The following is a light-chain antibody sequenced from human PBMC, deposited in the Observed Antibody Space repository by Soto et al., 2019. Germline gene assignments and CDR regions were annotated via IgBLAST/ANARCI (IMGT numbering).Light chain of an antibody. CDR1: QDIRND. Sequence: AIPMTQSPSSLSASVGDRVTITCRASQDIRNDLGWYQQKPGKAPKFLIYAASSLQSGVPSRFSGSGSGTDFTLTISSLQPEDFATYYCLQDYIFPWTFGQGTKVEIK. J-gene: IGKJ1*01. CDR3: LQDYIFPWT. CDR2: AAS. V-gene: IGKV1-6*01.